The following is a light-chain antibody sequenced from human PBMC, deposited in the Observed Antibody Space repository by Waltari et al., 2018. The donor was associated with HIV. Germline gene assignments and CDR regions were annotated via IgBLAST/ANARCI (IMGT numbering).Light chain of an antibody. V-gene: IGKV4-1*01. J-gene: IGKJ2*03. Sequence: DSVITQCADGRAVFLGGKAHIHGKASKSVLYVSNNKHYLAWYQHKPRPPPNLLVYSASLCHSGAPHPFIGGESETDFTHTISTRQAEDVSTYYCQQYYSSPFSFGHGTTL. CDR3: QQYYSSPFS. CDR2: SAS. CDR1: KSVLYVSNNKHY.